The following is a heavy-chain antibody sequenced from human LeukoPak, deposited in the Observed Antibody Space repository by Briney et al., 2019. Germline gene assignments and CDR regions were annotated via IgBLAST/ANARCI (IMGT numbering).Heavy chain of an antibody. J-gene: IGHJ3*02. D-gene: IGHD1-14*01. Sequence: GGSLRLSCAASGFTVSSKYMSWVRQAPGKGLEWVSAIGTAGDTYYPGSVKGRFTISRENAKNSLYLQMNSLRAGDTAVYYCARGGIGRPFDIWGQGTMVTVSS. CDR1: GFTVSSKY. V-gene: IGHV3-13*01. CDR3: ARGGIGRPFDI. CDR2: IGTAGDT.